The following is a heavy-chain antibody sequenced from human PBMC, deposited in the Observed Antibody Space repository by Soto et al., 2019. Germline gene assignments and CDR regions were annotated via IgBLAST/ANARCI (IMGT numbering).Heavy chain of an antibody. D-gene: IGHD3-16*01. J-gene: IGHJ4*02. CDR3: ARWGTTGGFDL. Sequence: QVQLVESGGGVVQPGTSLRLSCAASGFRFKSFVMHWVRQAPGKGLEWVAFTSYDGNNKDYGDSVKGRFTVSRDNSQNTLHLQIDFLRQEDTALYDCARWGTTGGFDLWGQGTLVSVSS. CDR2: TSYDGNNK. V-gene: IGHV3-30*19. CDR1: GFRFKSFV.